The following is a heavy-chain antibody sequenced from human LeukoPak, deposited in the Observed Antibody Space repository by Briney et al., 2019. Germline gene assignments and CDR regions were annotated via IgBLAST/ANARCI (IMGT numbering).Heavy chain of an antibody. Sequence: GGSLRLSCAASGFTFSTYAMHWVRQAPGKGLECLSVISRNGGSTYYAISVEGRFTISRDNSKNTLYLQMGSLRAEDMAVYYCARGTAEYYDFWSGHYYYYYYMDVWGKGTTVTVSS. D-gene: IGHD3-3*01. J-gene: IGHJ6*03. CDR3: ARGTAEYYDFWSGHYYYYYYMDV. CDR2: ISRNGGST. V-gene: IGHV3-64*01. CDR1: GFTFSTYA.